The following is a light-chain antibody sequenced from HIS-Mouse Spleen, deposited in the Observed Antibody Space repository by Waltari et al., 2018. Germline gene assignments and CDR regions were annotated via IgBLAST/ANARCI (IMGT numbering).Light chain of an antibody. V-gene: IGLV1-44*01. CDR3: AAWDDSLNGVV. CDR1: SSHIGSNT. Sequence: QSVLTQPPSGSGTPGQRLTIPCSGSSSHIGSNTVNWYQQPPGTAPKLLIYSNNQRPSGVPDRFSGSKSGTSASLAISGLQSEDEADYYCAAWDDSLNGVVFGGGTKLTVL. CDR2: SNN. J-gene: IGLJ2*01.